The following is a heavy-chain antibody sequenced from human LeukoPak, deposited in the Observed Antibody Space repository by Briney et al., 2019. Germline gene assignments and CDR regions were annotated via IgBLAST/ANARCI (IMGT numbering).Heavy chain of an antibody. CDR2: IYTSGST. CDR1: GGPISSYY. D-gene: IGHD2-2*03. J-gene: IGHJ5*02. Sequence: KSSETLSLTCTVSGGPISSYYWSWIRQPAGKGLEWIGRIYTSGSTNYNPSLKSRVTMSVDTSKNQFSLKLSSVTAADTAVYYCARDGYCSSTSCYINWFDPWGQGTLVTVSS. CDR3: ARDGYCSSTSCYINWFDP. V-gene: IGHV4-4*07.